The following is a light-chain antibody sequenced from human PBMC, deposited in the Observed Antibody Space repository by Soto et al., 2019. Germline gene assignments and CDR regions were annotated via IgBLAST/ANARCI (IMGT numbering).Light chain of an antibody. CDR3: YQYNNWPVT. V-gene: IGKV3D-15*01. Sequence: EIVLTQSPATLSVSPGETTRLSCRASQSINSDDFGYYQKVGQTPTLLILCASTRATGSAARISGSGSGTEFTLTISGLLSEDFATDYYYQYNNWPVTFGGGTKVDIK. CDR2: CAS. J-gene: IGKJ4*01. CDR1: QSINSD.